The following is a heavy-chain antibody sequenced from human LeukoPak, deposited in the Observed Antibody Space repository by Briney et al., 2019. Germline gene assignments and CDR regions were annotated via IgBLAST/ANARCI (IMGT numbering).Heavy chain of an antibody. J-gene: IGHJ4*02. CDR1: EFSFSSYW. Sequence: GGSLRLSCAASEFSFSSYWMSWVRQAPGKGLEWVANIRQDGGEKYYLDSVKGRFTVSRDNAKNSLYLQMDSLRAEDTAVYYCARLGARQILEYWGQGTLVTVSS. D-gene: IGHD4-17*01. CDR2: IRQDGGEK. V-gene: IGHV3-7*01. CDR3: ARLGARQILEY.